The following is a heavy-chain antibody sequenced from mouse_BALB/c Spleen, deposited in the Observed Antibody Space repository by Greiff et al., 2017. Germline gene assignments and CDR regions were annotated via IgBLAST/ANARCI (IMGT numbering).Heavy chain of an antibody. Sequence: DVKLVEYGGGLVQPGGSLRLSCATSGFTFTDYYMSWVRQPPGKALEWLGFIRNKANGYTTEYSASVKGRFTISRDNSQSILYLQMNTLRAEDSATYYCARIYYYGSSCPYFDYWGQGTTLTVSS. J-gene: IGHJ2*01. V-gene: IGHV7-3*02. CDR3: ARIYYYGSSCPYFDY. D-gene: IGHD1-1*01. CDR2: IRNKANGYTT. CDR1: GFTFTDYY.